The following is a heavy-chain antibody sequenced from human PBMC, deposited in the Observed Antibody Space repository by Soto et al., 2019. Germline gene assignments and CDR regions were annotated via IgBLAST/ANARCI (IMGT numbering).Heavy chain of an antibody. V-gene: IGHV4-39*01. J-gene: IGHJ5*02. CDR1: GGSISSSSW. CDR2: IYYSGST. D-gene: IGHD2-21*02. CDR3: ARHPSDFWFDP. Sequence: SVTMSVTCAVSGGSISSSSWWTWVRQTPGKGLEWIGSIYYSGSTYYNPSLKSRVTVAVDTSKNQFSLKLSSVTAADTAVYYCARHPSDFWFDPWSQGTLVTVS.